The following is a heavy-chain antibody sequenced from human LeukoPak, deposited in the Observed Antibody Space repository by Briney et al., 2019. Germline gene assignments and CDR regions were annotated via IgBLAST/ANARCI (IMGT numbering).Heavy chain of an antibody. CDR2: ISWNSGSI. V-gene: IGHV3-9*01. Sequence: GGSLRLSCAASGFTFDDYAMHWVRHGPGKGLEWVSGISWNSGSIGYADSVKGRFTISRDNAKNSLYLQMNSLRAEDTAMYYCAKEYDILTGYYASDIWGQGTMVTVSS. J-gene: IGHJ3*02. D-gene: IGHD3-9*01. CDR3: AKEYDILTGYYASDI. CDR1: GFTFDDYA.